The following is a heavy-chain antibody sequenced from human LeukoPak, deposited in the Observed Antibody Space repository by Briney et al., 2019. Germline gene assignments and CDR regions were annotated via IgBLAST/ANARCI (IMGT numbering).Heavy chain of an antibody. CDR3: AKDPHSSSWSLYAECFQH. D-gene: IGHD6-13*01. Sequence: GGSLRLSCAASGFTFSSYGMHWVRQAPGKGLEWVAFIRYDGSNKYYADSVKGRFTISRDNSKNTLYLQMNSLRAEDTAVYYCAKDPHSSSWSLYAECFQHWGQGTLVTVSS. V-gene: IGHV3-30*02. CDR2: IRYDGSNK. J-gene: IGHJ1*01. CDR1: GFTFSSYG.